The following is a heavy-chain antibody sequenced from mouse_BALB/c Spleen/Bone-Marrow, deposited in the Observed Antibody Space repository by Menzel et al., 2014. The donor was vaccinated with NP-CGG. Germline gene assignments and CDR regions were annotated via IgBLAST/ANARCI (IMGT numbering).Heavy chain of an antibody. Sequence: VQVVESGPELVKPGASVKISCKASGYTFXDYYINWVKQKPGQGLEWIGWIYPGSGSTKCNEKFKGKATLTVDTSSSTAYMQLSSLTSEDTAVYFCANLGRNAMDYWGQGTSVTVSS. V-gene: IGHV1-84*02. CDR1: GYTFXDYY. D-gene: IGHD3-1*01. CDR2: IYPGSGST. CDR3: ANLGRNAMDY. J-gene: IGHJ4*01.